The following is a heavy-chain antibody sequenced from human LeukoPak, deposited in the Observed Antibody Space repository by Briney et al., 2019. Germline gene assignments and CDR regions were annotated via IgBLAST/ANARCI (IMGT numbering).Heavy chain of an antibody. CDR3: ARVQAVGVPVAIDAYYDYGMDV. Sequence: SVKVSCKASGGTFTKNALNWVRQAPGQGLEWMGRVIPVVGVTRNAQKFQGRLTITADTSSTTAYMELSSLTSEDTAVYYCARVQAVGVPVAIDAYYDYGMDVWGQGTTVTVSS. CDR1: GGTFTKNA. CDR2: VIPVVGVT. V-gene: IGHV1-69*04. D-gene: IGHD2-2*02. J-gene: IGHJ6*02.